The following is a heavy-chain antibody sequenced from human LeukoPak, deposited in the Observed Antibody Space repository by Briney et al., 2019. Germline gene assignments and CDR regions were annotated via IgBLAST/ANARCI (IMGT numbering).Heavy chain of an antibody. D-gene: IGHD1-26*01. J-gene: IGHJ4*02. Sequence: PSETLSLTCAVYGGSFSGYYWSWIRQPPGKGLEWIGEINHSGSTSYNPSLKSRVTISVDTSKNQFSLKVSSVTAADTAVYYCARWIVGDTFADWGQGTLVTVSS. CDR1: GGSFSGYY. CDR3: ARWIVGDTFAD. V-gene: IGHV4-34*01. CDR2: INHSGST.